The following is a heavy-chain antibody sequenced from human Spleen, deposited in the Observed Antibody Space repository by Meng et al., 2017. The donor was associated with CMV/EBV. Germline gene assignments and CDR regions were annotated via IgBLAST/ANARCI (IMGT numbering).Heavy chain of an antibody. CDR3: AREGDTQRGYFSPFDY. CDR1: YTFTRYG. D-gene: IGHD3-10*01. CDR2: ISGYNGET. J-gene: IGHJ4*02. Sequence: YTFTRYGISWVRQAPGQGLEWMGLISGYNGETKYAQKFQGRVTMTTDTSTSTAYMELRSLRSDDTAVYYCAREGDTQRGYFSPFDYCGLGTLVTVSS. V-gene: IGHV1-18*01.